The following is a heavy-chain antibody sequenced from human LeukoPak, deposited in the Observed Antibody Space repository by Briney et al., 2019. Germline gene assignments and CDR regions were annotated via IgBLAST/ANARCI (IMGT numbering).Heavy chain of an antibody. D-gene: IGHD3-10*01. V-gene: IGHV1-8*02. CDR3: ARVRGSGSSMDV. Sequence: ASVKVSCKASGGTFSSYDINWVRQATGQGLEWMGWMNPNSGNTGYAQKFQGRVTMTRNTSISTAYMELSSLRSEDTAVYYCARVRGSGSSMDVWGKGTTVTISS. J-gene: IGHJ6*04. CDR1: GGTFSSYD. CDR2: MNPNSGNT.